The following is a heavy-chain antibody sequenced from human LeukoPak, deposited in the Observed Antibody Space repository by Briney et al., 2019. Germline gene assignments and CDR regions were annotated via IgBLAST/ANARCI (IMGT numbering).Heavy chain of an antibody. D-gene: IGHD6-19*01. V-gene: IGHV3-74*01. J-gene: IGHJ4*02. Sequence: GGSLTLPCAASGFPFSKYWMLWVRQAPGRGLESVSRINTDGTVTTYADSVKGRFTVSRDNADNTMFLQMNSVRDEDTAVYYCATKQWLAPPPDSWGQGTPVTVSS. CDR1: GFPFSKYW. CDR3: ATKQWLAPPPDS. CDR2: INTDGTVT.